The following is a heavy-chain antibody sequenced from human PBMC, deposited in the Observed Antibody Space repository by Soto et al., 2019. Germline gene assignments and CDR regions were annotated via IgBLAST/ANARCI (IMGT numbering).Heavy chain of an antibody. CDR2: IYYDGTT. J-gene: IGHJ4*02. CDR1: GASIRSGGPS. V-gene: IGHV4-30-2*02. Sequence: SVTISLTCAVSGASIRSGGPSRSSIRKPPGKCLEWIGYIYYDGTTSYNPSLKIRASISVDTSKNQFSLKLSSVTAADTAVYYCARRGSSSWYGFWGQGTLVTVS. D-gene: IGHD6-13*01. CDR3: ARRGSSSWYGF.